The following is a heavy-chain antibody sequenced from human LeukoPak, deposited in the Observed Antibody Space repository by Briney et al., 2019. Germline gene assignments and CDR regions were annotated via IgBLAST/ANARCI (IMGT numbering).Heavy chain of an antibody. CDR3: ARTYYYGSGRIVYFDY. Sequence: ASVKVSCKASGYTFTSYYMHWVRQAPGQGLEWMGIINPSGGSTSYAQKFQGRVTMTRDMSTSTVYMELSSLRSEDTAVYYCARTYYYGSGRIVYFDYWGQGTLVTVSS. CDR2: INPSGGST. CDR1: GYTFTSYY. D-gene: IGHD3-10*01. V-gene: IGHV1-46*01. J-gene: IGHJ4*02.